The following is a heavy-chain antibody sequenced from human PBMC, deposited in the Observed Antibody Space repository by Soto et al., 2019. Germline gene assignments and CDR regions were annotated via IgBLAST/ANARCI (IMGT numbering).Heavy chain of an antibody. V-gene: IGHV1-8*01. Sequence: ASVKVYCKASGYTFTSYDINWVRQATGQGLEWVGWMNPNSGNTGYAQKFQGRVTMTRNTSISTAYMELSSLRSEDTAVYYCARGRYSSSWYKHYYYYGMDVWGQGTTVTAP. D-gene: IGHD6-13*01. CDR3: ARGRYSSSWYKHYYYYGMDV. CDR1: GYTFTSYD. J-gene: IGHJ6*02. CDR2: MNPNSGNT.